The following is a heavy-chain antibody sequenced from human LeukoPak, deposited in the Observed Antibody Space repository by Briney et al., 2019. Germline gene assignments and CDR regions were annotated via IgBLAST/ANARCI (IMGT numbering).Heavy chain of an antibody. D-gene: IGHD6-13*01. CDR1: GFTFSSYA. CDR3: AKAIAGVGRLFDY. J-gene: IGHJ4*02. CDR2: FSGGGGPT. Sequence: GSLRLSCEASGFTFSSYAMSWVRQAPGKGLEWVSTFSGGGGPTYYADSVKGRFTISRDNSKNTLFLQMNSLRAEDTALYYCAKAIAGVGRLFDYWGQGALVTVSS. V-gene: IGHV3-23*01.